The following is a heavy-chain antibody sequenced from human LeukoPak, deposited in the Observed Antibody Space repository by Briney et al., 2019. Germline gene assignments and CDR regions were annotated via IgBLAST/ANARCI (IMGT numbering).Heavy chain of an antibody. J-gene: IGHJ4*02. D-gene: IGHD3-3*01. CDR3: ARVRFLEWLFSQPYYFDY. CDR1: GFTFSSYG. V-gene: IGHV3-33*01. Sequence: GGSLRLSCAASGFTFSSYGMHWVRQAPGKGLEWVAVIWYDGSNKYYADSVKGRFTISRDNSKNTLYLQMNSLRAEDTAVYYCARVRFLEWLFSQPYYFDYWGQGTLVTVSS. CDR2: IWYDGSNK.